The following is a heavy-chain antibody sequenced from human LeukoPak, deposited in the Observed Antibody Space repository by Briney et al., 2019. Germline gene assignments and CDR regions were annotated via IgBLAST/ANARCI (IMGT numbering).Heavy chain of an antibody. CDR2: LSAYNGNT. Sequence: ASVKVSCKASGYTFTSYAMNWVRQAPGQELEWMGWLSAYNGNTNYAQKLQGRVTMTTDTSTSTAYMELRSLRSDDTAVYYCARTAARRFDYWGQGTLVTVSS. CDR3: ARTAARRFDY. D-gene: IGHD6-6*01. CDR1: GYTFTSYA. J-gene: IGHJ4*02. V-gene: IGHV1-18*01.